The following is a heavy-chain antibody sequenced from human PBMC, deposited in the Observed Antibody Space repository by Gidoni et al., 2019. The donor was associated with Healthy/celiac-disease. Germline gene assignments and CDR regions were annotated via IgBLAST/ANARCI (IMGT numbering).Heavy chain of an antibody. Sequence: QVQVVQSGAEGKKPEPSVKVSCKVSGYTFTIYGNSRGRQAPGQGLEWMGWVSAYNSSTNFAQKLQGKVTMTTDTSTGAAYMELRCLRSGNTAVYYWAGDSGYGWGGYYYYYGMDVWGQGTTVTVSS. CDR1: GYTFTIYG. CDR2: VSAYNSST. D-gene: IGHD5-12*01. J-gene: IGHJ6*02. V-gene: IGHV1-18*04. CDR3: AGDSGYGWGGYYYYYGMDV.